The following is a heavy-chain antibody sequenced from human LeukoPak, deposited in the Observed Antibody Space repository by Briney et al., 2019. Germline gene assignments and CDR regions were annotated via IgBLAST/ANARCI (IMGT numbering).Heavy chain of an antibody. V-gene: IGHV1-18*01. CDR1: GYTFTSYG. J-gene: IGHJ5*02. CDR2: ISAYNGNT. Sequence: GASVKVSCKASGYTFTSYGISWVRQAPGQGLEWMGWISAYNGNTNYAQKLQGRVTMTTDTSTSTAYMELSSLRSEDTAVYYCARDQCYYGSAPGGWFDPWGQGTLVTVSS. CDR3: ARDQCYYGSAPGGWFDP. D-gene: IGHD3-10*01.